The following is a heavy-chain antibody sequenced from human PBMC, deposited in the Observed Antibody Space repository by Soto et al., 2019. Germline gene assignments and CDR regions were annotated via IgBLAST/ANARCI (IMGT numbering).Heavy chain of an antibody. CDR2: VSHDGRNT. Sequence: VQLVESGGGVVQPGRSLRLSCAASGFTFSDYAMHWVRQAPGKGLEWVAVVSHDGRNTHYADSVKGRFTISRDSSTNTVSLEMTSLRAADTAVYSCARGGRQWLVTSDFTSWGQGALVTVSS. V-gene: IGHV3-30*03. D-gene: IGHD6-19*01. J-gene: IGHJ4*02. CDR1: GFTFSDYA. CDR3: ARGGRQWLVTSDFTS.